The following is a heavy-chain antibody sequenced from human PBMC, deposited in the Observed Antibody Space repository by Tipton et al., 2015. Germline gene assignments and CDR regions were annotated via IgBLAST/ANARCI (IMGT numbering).Heavy chain of an antibody. Sequence: SLRLSCAASGFTFSNYAMSWVRQAPGKGLEWVSAISGSGGSTYYADSVKGRFTISRDNSKNTLYLQMNSLRAEDTAVYYCAKDLRFDYDAFEKWGQGTMVTVSS. V-gene: IGHV3-23*01. CDR1: GFTFSNYA. D-gene: IGHD3-9*01. CDR2: ISGSGGST. J-gene: IGHJ3*02. CDR3: AKDLRFDYDAFEK.